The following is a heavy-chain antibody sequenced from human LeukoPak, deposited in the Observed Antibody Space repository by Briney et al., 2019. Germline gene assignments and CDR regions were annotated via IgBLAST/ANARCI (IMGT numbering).Heavy chain of an antibody. CDR1: GFTFSSSS. J-gene: IGHJ1*01. CDR3: AKYFASGSYYKLPH. D-gene: IGHD3-10*01. V-gene: IGHV3-23*01. Sequence: PGGSLRLSCVASGFTFSSSSMNWVRQAPGKGLEWVSTISGSGAYTYYADSVKGRFTISRDNSKNTLYLQMNSLRAEDTAVYYCAKYFASGSYYKLPHWGQGTLVTVSS. CDR2: ISGSGAYT.